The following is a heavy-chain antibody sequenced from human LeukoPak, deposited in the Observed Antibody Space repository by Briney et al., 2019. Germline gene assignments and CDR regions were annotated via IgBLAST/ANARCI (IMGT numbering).Heavy chain of an antibody. J-gene: IGHJ3*02. D-gene: IGHD1-26*01. CDR1: GFTFSSYA. CDR3: ARSSGSYPAFDI. Sequence: GGSLRLSCAASGFTFSSYAMHWVRQAPGEGLEYVSAISSNGGSTYYADSVKGRFTISRDNSKNTLYLQMGSLRAEDMAVYYCARSSGSYPAFDIWGQGTMVTVSS. CDR2: ISSNGGST. V-gene: IGHV3-64*02.